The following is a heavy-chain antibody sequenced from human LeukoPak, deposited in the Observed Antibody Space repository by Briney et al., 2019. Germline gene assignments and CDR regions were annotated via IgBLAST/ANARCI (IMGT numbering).Heavy chain of an antibody. CDR1: AGSFSGYY. D-gene: IGHD3-3*01. CDR2: INHSGST. V-gene: IGHV4-34*01. CDR3: ARGPNDVWSGYYNWFDP. J-gene: IGHJ5*02. Sequence: SETLSLTCAVSAGSFSGYYWSWIRQPPGKGLEWIGEINHSGSTNYHPSLKSRVTISVDTSKNQFSLKLSSVTAADTAVYYGARGPNDVWSGYYNWFDPWGQGTLVTVSS.